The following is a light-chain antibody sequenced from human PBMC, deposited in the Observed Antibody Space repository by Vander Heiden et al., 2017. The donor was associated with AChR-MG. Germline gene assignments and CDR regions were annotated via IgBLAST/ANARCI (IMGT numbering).Light chain of an antibody. CDR2: TNN. CDR3: ATWDDRLNCPV. CDR1: ISNIGSNT. Sequence: QSVLTQPPSASGTPGQRVTTSCSGSISNIGSNTVNWYQQLPGTAPKLLIYTNNQRPSGVPDRFSASKSGTSASLAISGLQSEDEADYSCATWDDRLNCPVFGGGTKLTVL. J-gene: IGLJ3*02. V-gene: IGLV1-44*01.